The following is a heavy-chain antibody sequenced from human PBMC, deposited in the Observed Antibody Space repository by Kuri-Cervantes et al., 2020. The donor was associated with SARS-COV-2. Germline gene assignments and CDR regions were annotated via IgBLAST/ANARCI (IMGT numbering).Heavy chain of an antibody. CDR2: ITHDTSNK. D-gene: IGHD3-9*01. CDR3: AKDASTGYILTGHGVDY. CDR1: GFTFDDYA. V-gene: IGHV3-30*18. Sequence: GGSLRLSCAASGFTFDDYAMHWVRQAPGKGLEWVAVITHDTSNKYYADSVKGRFTITRDNSKNTLYLKMNSLRAEDTAVYYCAKDASTGYILTGHGVDYWGQGTPVTVSS. J-gene: IGHJ4*02.